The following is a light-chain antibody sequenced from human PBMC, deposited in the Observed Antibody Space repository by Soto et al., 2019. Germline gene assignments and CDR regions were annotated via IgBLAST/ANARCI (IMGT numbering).Light chain of an antibody. V-gene: IGKV1-39*01. Sequence: DIQMTQSPSFLSASVGDRVTISCRASQAINTYLNWYQQKPGKAPKLLIYGTSDLQNGVPSRFSGGGSGTDFTLTISSLQPEDFATYYCQPSYSTLLITFGQGTRQEV. CDR3: QPSYSTLLIT. J-gene: IGKJ5*01. CDR2: GTS. CDR1: QAINTY.